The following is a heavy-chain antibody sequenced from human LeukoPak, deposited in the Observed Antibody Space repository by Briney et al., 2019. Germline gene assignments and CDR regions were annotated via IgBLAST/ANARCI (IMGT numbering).Heavy chain of an antibody. D-gene: IGHD3-3*01. CDR2: INPNGGGT. J-gene: IGHJ4*02. Sequence: GASVKVSCKASGYTFTGYYIHWVRQAPGLGPEWMGRINPNGGGTNYAQKFQGRVTMTSDTSISTAYMELSRLRSDDTAAYYCARERKITIFGVACDYWGQGTLVTVSS. CDR3: ARERKITIFGVACDY. CDR1: GYTFTGYY. V-gene: IGHV1-2*06.